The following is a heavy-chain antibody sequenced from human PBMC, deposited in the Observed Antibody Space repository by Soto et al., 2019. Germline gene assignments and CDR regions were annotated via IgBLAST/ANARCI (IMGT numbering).Heavy chain of an antibody. CDR1: GYTFTGYF. Sequence: ASVKVSCKASGYTFTGYFMHWVRQAPGQGLEWMGWINPNSGGTNYAQKFQGRVTMTRDTSISTAYMELSRLRSDDTAVYYCARGPGYRSRWYTGDYYYYGMDVWGQGTTVTVSS. V-gene: IGHV1-2*02. CDR3: ARGPGYRSRWYTGDYYYYGMDV. D-gene: IGHD6-13*01. J-gene: IGHJ6*02. CDR2: INPNSGGT.